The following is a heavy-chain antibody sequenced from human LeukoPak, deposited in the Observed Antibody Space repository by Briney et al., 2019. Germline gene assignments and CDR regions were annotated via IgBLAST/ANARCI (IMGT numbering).Heavy chain of an antibody. CDR2: INPNSGGT. J-gene: IGHJ4*02. Sequence: ASVKVSCKASGYTFTGYYMHWVRQAPGQGLEWMGWINPNSGGTNYAQKFQGRVTLTRDTSINTAYMELSNLRSDDTAIYYCVRGSPMTTLYYFDYWGQGTLVTVSS. CDR1: GYTFTGYY. D-gene: IGHD4-11*01. CDR3: VRGSPMTTLYYFDY. V-gene: IGHV1-2*02.